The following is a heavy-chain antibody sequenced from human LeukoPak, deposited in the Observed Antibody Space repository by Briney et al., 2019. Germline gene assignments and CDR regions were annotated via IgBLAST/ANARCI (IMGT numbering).Heavy chain of an antibody. D-gene: IGHD6-13*01. CDR2: TYYRSKWYN. CDR3: AGRIIADGIDAFPL. J-gene: IGHJ3*01. V-gene: IGHV6-1*01. CDR1: GDSVSNNKAI. Sequence: SQTLSLTYVISGDSVSNNKAIWHWIRQSPSRGLEWLGRTYYRSKWYNDYAGIVKGRLTINPDTSKNQFSLQLNSVTPEDTAVYYCAGRIIADGIDAFPLWGQGTRVTVSS.